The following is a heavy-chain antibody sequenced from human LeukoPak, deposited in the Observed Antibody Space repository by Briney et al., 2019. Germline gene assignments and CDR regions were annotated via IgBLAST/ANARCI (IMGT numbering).Heavy chain of an antibody. D-gene: IGHD3-10*01. Sequence: GGSLRLSCAASGFTFSSYAMSWVRQAPGKGLEWVSSITDSGGGTFYADSVKGRFTISRDNSKNTLFLQLNSLRAEDTAVYYCAKRGAGYYFKYWGQGTLVTVSS. V-gene: IGHV3-23*01. CDR3: AKRGAGYYFKY. CDR1: GFTFSSYA. J-gene: IGHJ4*02. CDR2: ITDSGGGT.